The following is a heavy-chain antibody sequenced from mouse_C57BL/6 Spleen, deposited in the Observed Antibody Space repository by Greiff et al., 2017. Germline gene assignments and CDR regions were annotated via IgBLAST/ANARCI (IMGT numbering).Heavy chain of an antibody. D-gene: IGHD4-1*01. CDR3: AREGLGRQFAY. CDR1: DYTFTSYG. Sequence: QVQLKESGAELARPGASVKLSCKASDYTFTSYGISWVKQRTGQGLEWIGEIYPRSGNTYYNEKFKGKATLTADKSSSTAYMELRSLTSEDSAVYFCAREGLGRQFAYWGQGTLVTVSA. V-gene: IGHV1-81*01. J-gene: IGHJ3*01. CDR2: IYPRSGNT.